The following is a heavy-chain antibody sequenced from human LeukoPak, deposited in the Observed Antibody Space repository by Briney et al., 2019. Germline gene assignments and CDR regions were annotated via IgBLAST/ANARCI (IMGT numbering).Heavy chain of an antibody. Sequence: PGESLSLLCAASGFTFSSYAMSWVRQAPGKGLEWVSSISGSGGSTYYAASVKGRLTISRDYSKNTLYLQMNSLRAEDTAVYYCAKDQDYYGAESPFDYWGQGTLVTVSS. J-gene: IGHJ4*02. D-gene: IGHD3-10*01. CDR2: ISGSGGST. CDR3: AKDQDYYGAESPFDY. CDR1: GFTFSSYA. V-gene: IGHV3-23*01.